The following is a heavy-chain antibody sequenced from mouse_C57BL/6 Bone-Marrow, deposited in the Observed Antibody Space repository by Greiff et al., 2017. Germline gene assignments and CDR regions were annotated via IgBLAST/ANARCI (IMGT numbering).Heavy chain of an antibody. CDR2: IWSGGST. V-gene: IGHV2-2*01. Sequence: VQLQQSGPGLVQPSQSLSITCTVSGFSLTSYGVHWVRQSPGKGLEWLGVIWSGGSTDYNAAFISRLSISKDNSKSQVFFKMNSLQADDTAIYYCARDGNYGYPYYAMDYWGQGTSVTVSS. D-gene: IGHD2-2*01. CDR3: ARDGNYGYPYYAMDY. J-gene: IGHJ4*01. CDR1: GFSLTSYG.